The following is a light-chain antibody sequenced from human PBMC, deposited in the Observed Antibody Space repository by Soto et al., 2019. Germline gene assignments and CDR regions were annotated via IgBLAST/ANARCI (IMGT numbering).Light chain of an antibody. V-gene: IGLV2-23*01. CDR3: SSYAGAVV. CDR1: SSGVENYNL. CDR2: EGS. J-gene: IGLJ2*01. Sequence: QSVLTQPASVSGSPGQSITLSCTRTSSGVENYNLVSWYQHRPGKAPKLMIYEGSQRHSGVSDRFSGSRSGNTASLTISGLRAEDEADYYCSSYAGAVVFGGGTKLTVL.